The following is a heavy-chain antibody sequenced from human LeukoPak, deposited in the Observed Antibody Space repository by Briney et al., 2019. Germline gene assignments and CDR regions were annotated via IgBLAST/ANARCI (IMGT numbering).Heavy chain of an antibody. CDR1: GFSFSSYT. Sequence: GGSLRLSCAASGFSFSSYTMNWGRQAPEKGLEWVSSISSSSSYIYYADSVKGRFTISRDNAKNSLYLQMNSLRAEDTAVYYCARGEPYYGSSGVDYWGQGTLVTVSS. CDR2: ISSSSSYI. D-gene: IGHD3-22*01. J-gene: IGHJ4*02. V-gene: IGHV3-21*01. CDR3: ARGEPYYGSSGVDY.